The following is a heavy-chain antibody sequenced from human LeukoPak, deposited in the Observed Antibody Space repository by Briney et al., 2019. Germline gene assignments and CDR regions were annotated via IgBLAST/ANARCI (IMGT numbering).Heavy chain of an antibody. V-gene: IGHV3-9*01. CDR1: GFTFSTYA. CDR2: ISWDSGNT. Sequence: GGSLRLSCAASGFTFSTYAMHWVRQAPGKGLEWVAGISWDSGNTHYADSVKGRFTISRDNAKNSLYLQMNSLRVEDTALYYCAKSGQYCSGGRCQNLFDPWGQGNLGTVSS. D-gene: IGHD2-15*01. CDR3: AKSGQYCSGGRCQNLFDP. J-gene: IGHJ5*02.